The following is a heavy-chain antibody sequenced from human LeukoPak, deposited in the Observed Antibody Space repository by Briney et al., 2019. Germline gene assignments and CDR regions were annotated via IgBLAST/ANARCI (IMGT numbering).Heavy chain of an antibody. J-gene: IGHJ4*02. CDR1: GFTFSNYN. Sequence: GGSLRLSCAASGFTFSNYNMNWVRQAPGKGLEWVSSIRSSTTYVYYADSVKGRFTISRDNAKNTLYLQMNSLRADDTAVYYCAREFSGFDYWGQGTLVTVSS. D-gene: IGHD3-3*02. CDR2: IRSSTTYV. V-gene: IGHV3-21*01. CDR3: AREFSGFDY.